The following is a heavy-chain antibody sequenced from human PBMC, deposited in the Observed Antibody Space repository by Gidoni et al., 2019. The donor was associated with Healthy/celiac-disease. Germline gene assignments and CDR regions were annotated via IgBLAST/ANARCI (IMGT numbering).Heavy chain of an antibody. CDR3: AREELDYGDYGYGWEHAFDI. V-gene: IGHV1-2*04. CDR2: INPNSGGT. Sequence: QVQLVQSGAEVKKPGASVKVSCKASGYTFTGYYMHWVRQAPGQGLEWMGWINPNSGGTNYAQKFQGWVTMTRDTSISTAYMELSRLRSDDTAVYYCAREELDYGDYGYGWEHAFDIWGQGTMVTVFS. CDR1: GYTFTGYY. D-gene: IGHD4-17*01. J-gene: IGHJ3*02.